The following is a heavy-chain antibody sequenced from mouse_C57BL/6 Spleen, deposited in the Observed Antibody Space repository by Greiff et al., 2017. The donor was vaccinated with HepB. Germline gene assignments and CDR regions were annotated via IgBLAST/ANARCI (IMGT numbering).Heavy chain of an antibody. Sequence: QVQLQQPGAELVKPGASVKLSCKASGYTFTSYWMHWVKQRPGQGLEWIGMIHPNSGSTNYNEKFKSKATLTVDKSSSTAYMQLSSLTAEDSAVYYCARELGGHSTEGFAYWGQGTLVTVSA. D-gene: IGHD1-1*01. CDR2: IHPNSGST. J-gene: IGHJ3*01. CDR1: GYTFTSYW. V-gene: IGHV1-64*01. CDR3: ARELGGHSTEGFAY.